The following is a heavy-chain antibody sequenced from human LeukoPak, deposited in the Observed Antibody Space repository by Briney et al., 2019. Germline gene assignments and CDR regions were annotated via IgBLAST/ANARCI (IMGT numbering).Heavy chain of an antibody. CDR1: GYSFTSYW. Sequence: GESLKISCKGSGYSFTSYWIGWVRQMPGKGLEWMGIIYPGDSDTRYNPSFEGQVTISADKSITTAFLQWRSLKASDTATYYCVRRRGTYDSAYFDSWGQGTLVTVSS. CDR3: VRRRGTYDSAYFDS. CDR2: IYPGDSDT. D-gene: IGHD1-1*01. J-gene: IGHJ4*02. V-gene: IGHV5-51*01.